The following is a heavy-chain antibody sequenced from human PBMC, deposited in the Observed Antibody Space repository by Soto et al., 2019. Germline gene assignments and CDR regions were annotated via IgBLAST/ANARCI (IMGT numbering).Heavy chain of an antibody. CDR3: ARDQDASSGYYYYYYYYGMDV. J-gene: IGHJ6*02. Sequence: GGSLRLSCAASGFTFSSYAMHWVRQAPGKGLEWVAVISYDGSNKYYADSVKGRFTISRDNSKNTLYLQMNSLRAEDTAVYYCARDQDASSGYYYYYYYYGMDVWGQGTTVTVSS. D-gene: IGHD3-22*01. CDR1: GFTFSSYA. V-gene: IGHV3-30-3*01. CDR2: ISYDGSNK.